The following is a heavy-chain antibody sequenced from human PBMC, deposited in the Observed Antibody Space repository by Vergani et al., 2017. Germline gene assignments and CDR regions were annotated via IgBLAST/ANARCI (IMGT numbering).Heavy chain of an antibody. D-gene: IGHD2-2*02. V-gene: IGHV3-21*01. Sequence: EVQLVESGGGLVKPGGSPRLSCAASGFTFSSYSMNWVRQAPGKGLEWVSSISSSSSYIYYADSVKGRFTISRDNAKNSLYLQMNSLRAEDTAVYYCAPVVVPAAIGWGQGTLVTVSS. CDR2: ISSSSSYI. CDR3: APVVVPAAIG. J-gene: IGHJ4*02. CDR1: GFTFSSYS.